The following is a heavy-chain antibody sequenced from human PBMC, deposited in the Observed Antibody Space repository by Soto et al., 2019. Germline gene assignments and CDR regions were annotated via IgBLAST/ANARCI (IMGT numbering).Heavy chain of an antibody. D-gene: IGHD3-3*01. Sequence: QVQLRESGPGLVKPSQTLSLTCTVSGGSISSGGYYWSWIRQHPGKGLEWIGYIYYSGSTYYNPSLKSRVTISVDTSKNQFSLKLSSVTAADTAVYYCARVQGAIFGVVTPGPHWFDPWGQGTLVTVSS. CDR2: IYYSGST. CDR1: GGSISSGGYY. V-gene: IGHV4-31*03. J-gene: IGHJ5*02. CDR3: ARVQGAIFGVVTPGPHWFDP.